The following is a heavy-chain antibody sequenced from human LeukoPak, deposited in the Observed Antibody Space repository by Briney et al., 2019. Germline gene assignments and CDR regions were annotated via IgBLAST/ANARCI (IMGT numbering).Heavy chain of an antibody. CDR1: GFTFSSYA. V-gene: IGHV3-23*01. J-gene: IGHJ4*02. Sequence: GGSLRLSFAASGFTFSSYAMSWVRQAPGKGLEWVSAISGSGGSTYYADSVKGRFTISRDNSKNTPYLQMNSLRAEDTAVYYCAKLEDIVVVPAAIDYWGQGTLVAVSS. CDR2: ISGSGGST. CDR3: AKLEDIVVVPAAIDY. D-gene: IGHD2-2*01.